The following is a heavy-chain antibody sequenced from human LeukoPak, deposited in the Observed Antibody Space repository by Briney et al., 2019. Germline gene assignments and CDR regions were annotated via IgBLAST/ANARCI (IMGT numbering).Heavy chain of an antibody. CDR3: ARYVTTISCVDY. Sequence: ASVKVSCKASGYTFTSYGISWVRRAPGQGLEWMGWISAYNGNTNYAQKLQGRVTMTTDTSTSTAYMELRSLRSDDTAVYYCARYVTTISCVDYWGQGTLVTVSS. CDR1: GYTFTSYG. V-gene: IGHV1-18*01. CDR2: ISAYNGNT. D-gene: IGHD5-12*01. J-gene: IGHJ4*02.